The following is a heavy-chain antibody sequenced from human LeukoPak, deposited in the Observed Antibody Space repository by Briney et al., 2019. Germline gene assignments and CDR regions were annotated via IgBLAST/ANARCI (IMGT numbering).Heavy chain of an antibody. CDR1: GGSISSGGYY. CDR3: ARENGDYVRGPYGMDV. Sequence: KPSQTLSLTCTVSGGSISSGGYYWSWIRQHPGKGLEWIGYIYYSGSTYYNPSLKSRVTISVDTSKNQFSPKLSSVTAADTAVYYCARENGDYVRGPYGMDVWGQGTTVTVSS. J-gene: IGHJ6*02. V-gene: IGHV4-31*03. CDR2: IYYSGST. D-gene: IGHD4-17*01.